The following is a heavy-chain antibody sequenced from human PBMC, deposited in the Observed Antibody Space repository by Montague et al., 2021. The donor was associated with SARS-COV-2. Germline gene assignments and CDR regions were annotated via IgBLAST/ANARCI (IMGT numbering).Heavy chain of an antibody. CDR3: ARDLGLVPAMVYYYYYGMDV. J-gene: IGHJ6*02. D-gene: IGHD5-18*01. CDR1: GFTFSSYS. Sequence: SLRFSCAASGFTFSSYSMNWVRQAPGKGLEWVSYISSSSSTIYYADSVKGRFTISRDNAKNSLYLQMNSLRDEDTAVYYCARDLGLVPAMVYYYYYGMDVWGQGTTVTVS. CDR2: ISSSSSTI. V-gene: IGHV3-48*02.